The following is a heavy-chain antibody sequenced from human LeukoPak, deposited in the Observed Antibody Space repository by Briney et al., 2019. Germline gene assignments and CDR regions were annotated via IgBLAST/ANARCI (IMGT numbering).Heavy chain of an antibody. Sequence: ASVKVSCKASGGTFSSYSINWVRQAPGQGLEWVGWIKTNTGNPTYAQGFTGRFVFSLDTSVSTAYLQISSLEAEDTAVYYCTRDLGYGDNVGYWGQGTLVTVSS. CDR3: TRDLGYGDNVGY. V-gene: IGHV7-4-1*02. J-gene: IGHJ4*02. CDR2: IKTNTGNP. D-gene: IGHD4-17*01. CDR1: GGTFSSYS.